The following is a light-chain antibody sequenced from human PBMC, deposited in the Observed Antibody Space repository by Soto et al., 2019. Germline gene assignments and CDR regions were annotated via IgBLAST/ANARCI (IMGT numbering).Light chain of an antibody. CDR1: QSISNY. CDR2: DAS. Sequence: DIVLTQSPVTLSFSPGQGAPLSCRASQSISNYLAWYQQKPGQAPRLLIYDASNRAAGTPARFSGSGSGTDFTLTISSLETEDFAVYYCQQRSNWPPSITFGQGTRVEIK. J-gene: IGKJ5*01. V-gene: IGKV3-11*01. CDR3: QQRSNWPPSIT.